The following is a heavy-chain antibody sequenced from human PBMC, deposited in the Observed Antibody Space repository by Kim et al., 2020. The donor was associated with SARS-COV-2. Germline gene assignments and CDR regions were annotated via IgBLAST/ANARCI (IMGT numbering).Heavy chain of an antibody. CDR2: IKSKTDGGTT. Sequence: GGSLRLSCAASGFTFSNAWMSWVRQAPGKGLEWVGRIKSKTDGGTTDYAAPVKGRFTISRDDSKNTLYLQMNSLKTEDTAVYYCTTAGGKKKAYGSGSYYVYYYGMDVWGQGTTVTVSS. CDR3: TTAGGKKKAYGSGSYYVYYYGMDV. J-gene: IGHJ6*02. V-gene: IGHV3-15*01. D-gene: IGHD3-10*01. CDR1: GFTFSNAW.